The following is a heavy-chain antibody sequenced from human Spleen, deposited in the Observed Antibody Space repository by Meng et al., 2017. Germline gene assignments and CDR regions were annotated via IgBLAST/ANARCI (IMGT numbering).Heavy chain of an antibody. D-gene: IGHD3-16*01. Sequence: SETLSPTCAVYGGSFSGYYWSWVRQPPGKGLEWIGEIYRSGSTNYSPSLKSRVTISIDTSKNQFSLSLSSVTAADTAVYFCASRGYARFDFWGQGALVTVSS. CDR1: GGSFSGYY. CDR3: ASRGYARFDF. V-gene: IGHV4-34*01. CDR2: IYRSGST. J-gene: IGHJ4*02.